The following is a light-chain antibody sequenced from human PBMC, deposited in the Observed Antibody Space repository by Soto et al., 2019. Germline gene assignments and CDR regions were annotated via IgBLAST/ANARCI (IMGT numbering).Light chain of an antibody. CDR2: DAS. V-gene: IGKV3-11*01. J-gene: IGKJ5*01. CDR1: QSVSSY. CDR3: QQRSNWSPLT. Sequence: DIVLTQSPSTLSLSPGERATLSCRASQSVSSYLAWYQQKPGQAPRLLIYDASNRATGIPARFSGSGSGTDFTLTISSLEPEDFVVYYCQQRSNWSPLTFGQGSRLEIK.